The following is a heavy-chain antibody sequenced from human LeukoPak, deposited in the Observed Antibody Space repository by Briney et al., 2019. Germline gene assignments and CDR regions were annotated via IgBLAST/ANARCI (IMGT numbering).Heavy chain of an antibody. Sequence: PSQTLSLTCTVSGGSISSGSYYWSWIRQPAGKGLEWIGRIYTSGSTNYNPSLKSRVTISVDTSKNQFPLKLSSVTAADTAVYYCARGAHCYDSSGYYPSFDYWGQGTLVTVSS. CDR2: IYTSGST. J-gene: IGHJ4*02. CDR1: GGSISSGSYY. CDR3: ARGAHCYDSSGYYPSFDY. V-gene: IGHV4-61*02. D-gene: IGHD3-22*01.